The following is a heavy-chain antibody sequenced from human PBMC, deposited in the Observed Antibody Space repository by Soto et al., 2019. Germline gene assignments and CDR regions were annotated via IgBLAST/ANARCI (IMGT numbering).Heavy chain of an antibody. D-gene: IGHD2-15*01. CDR3: AGEGYCSGGSCYSRTLDY. Sequence: SETLSLTCAVYGGSFSGYYWSWIRQPPGKGLEWIGEINHSGSTNYNPSLKSRVTISVDTSKNQFSLKLSSVTAADTAVYYCAGEGYCSGGSCYSRTLDYWGQGTLVTVSS. CDR2: INHSGST. J-gene: IGHJ4*02. V-gene: IGHV4-34*01. CDR1: GGSFSGYY.